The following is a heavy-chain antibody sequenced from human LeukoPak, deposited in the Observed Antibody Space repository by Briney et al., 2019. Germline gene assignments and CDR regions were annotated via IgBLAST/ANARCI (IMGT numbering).Heavy chain of an antibody. Sequence: GASVKVSCKASGYTFTSYGISWVRQAPGQGLEWMGWISAYNGNTNYAQKFQGRATMTEDTSTDTAYMELSSLRSEDTAVYYCATAELGGIAAQYWGQGTLVTVSS. CDR3: ATAELGGIAAQY. CDR2: ISAYNGNT. J-gene: IGHJ4*02. V-gene: IGHV1-18*01. D-gene: IGHD6-13*01. CDR1: GYTFTSYG.